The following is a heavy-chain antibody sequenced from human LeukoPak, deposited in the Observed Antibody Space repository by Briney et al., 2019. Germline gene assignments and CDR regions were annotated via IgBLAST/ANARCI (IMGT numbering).Heavy chain of an antibody. D-gene: IGHD5-12*01. CDR2: INPSGGST. Sequence: ASVKDPCKASGYTFTSYYMHWVRQAPGQGLEWMGIINPSGGSTSYAQKFQGRVTMTRDTSTSTVYMELSSLRSEDTAVYYCARASGKWLRFGVDYWGQGTLGTVSS. V-gene: IGHV1-46*01. CDR3: ARASGKWLRFGVDY. J-gene: IGHJ4*02. CDR1: GYTFTSYY.